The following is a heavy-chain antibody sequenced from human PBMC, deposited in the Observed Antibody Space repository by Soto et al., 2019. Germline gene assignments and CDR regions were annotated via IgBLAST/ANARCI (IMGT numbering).Heavy chain of an antibody. CDR3: AKEVRGYSGYDPVGIYYYYGMDV. V-gene: IGHV3-30*18. J-gene: IGHJ6*02. CDR2: ISYDGSNK. Sequence: PGGSLRLSCAASGFTFSSYGMHWVRQAPGKGLEWVAVISYDGSNKYYADSVKGRFTISRDNSKNTPYLQMNSLRAEDTAVYYCAKEVRGYSGYDPVGIYYYYGMDVWGQGTTVTVSS. CDR1: GFTFSSYG. D-gene: IGHD5-12*01.